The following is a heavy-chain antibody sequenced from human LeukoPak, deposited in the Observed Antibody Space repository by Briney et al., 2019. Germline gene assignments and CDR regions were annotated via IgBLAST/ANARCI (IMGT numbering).Heavy chain of an antibody. Sequence: PGGSLRLSCAASGFTFSSYGMSWVRQAPGKGLEWVSAISGSGGSTYYADSVKGRFTISRDNSKNTLYLQMNSLRAEDTAVYYCAKDQSVAGDFDYWGQGTLVTVSS. V-gene: IGHV3-23*01. J-gene: IGHJ4*02. D-gene: IGHD6-19*01. CDR1: GFTFSSYG. CDR3: AKDQSVAGDFDY. CDR2: ISGSGGST.